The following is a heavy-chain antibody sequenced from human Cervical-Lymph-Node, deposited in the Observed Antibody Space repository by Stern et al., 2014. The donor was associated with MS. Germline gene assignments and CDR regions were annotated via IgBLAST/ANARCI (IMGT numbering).Heavy chain of an antibody. V-gene: IGHV2-5*02. CDR1: GFSLSTSAVG. J-gene: IGHJ4*02. D-gene: IGHD1/OR15-1a*01. CDR3: AHSGKRNSPFDY. Sequence: QVTLKESGPTLVKPTQTLTLTCTFSGFSLSTSAVGVGWIRQPPGKALEWLALINWDDDKRYSPSLKSRFTITKDTSKNQVVLTMTNMDPVDTATYYCAHSGKRNSPFDYWGQGTLVTVSS. CDR2: INWDDDK.